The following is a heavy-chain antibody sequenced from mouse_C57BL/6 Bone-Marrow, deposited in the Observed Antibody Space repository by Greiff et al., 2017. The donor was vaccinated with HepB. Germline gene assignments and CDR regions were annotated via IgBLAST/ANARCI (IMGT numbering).Heavy chain of an antibody. J-gene: IGHJ1*03. CDR1: GFTFSDYY. D-gene: IGHD2-5*01. V-gene: IGHV5-12*01. CDR3: ARLNIVTMGWDV. Sequence: EVQLVESGGGLVQPGGSLKLSCAASGFTFSDYYMYWVRQTPEKRLEWVAYISNGGGSTYYPDTVKGRFTISRDNAKNTLYLQMSRLKSEDTAMYYCARLNIVTMGWDVWGTGTTVTVSS. CDR2: ISNGGGST.